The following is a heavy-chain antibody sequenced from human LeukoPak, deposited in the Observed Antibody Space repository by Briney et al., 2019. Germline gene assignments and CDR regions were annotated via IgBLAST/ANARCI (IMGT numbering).Heavy chain of an antibody. J-gene: IGHJ4*02. Sequence: KSGGSLRLSCAISGFTASGYAMNWVRQAPGKGLEWVSSISWSGSYIYYADSVRGRFTISRDNAKSSVYLQMDGLRAEDTAVYYCAKDAQYGDEYFDYWGQGTLVTVSS. V-gene: IGHV3-21*01. CDR3: AKDAQYGDEYFDY. CDR2: ISWSGSYI. CDR1: GFTASGYA. D-gene: IGHD4-17*01.